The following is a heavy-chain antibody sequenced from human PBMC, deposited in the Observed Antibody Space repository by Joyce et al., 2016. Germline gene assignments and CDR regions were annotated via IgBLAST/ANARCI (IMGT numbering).Heavy chain of an antibody. CDR1: GFTFSNYA. CDR2: ISGSGSSV. J-gene: IGHJ3*01. V-gene: IGHV3-23*01. CDR3: ARDAVVVKIRRHGFDV. Sequence: EVNLLESGGGLVQPGGSLRLSCAASGFTFSNYAMSWVRQAPGKGLELLSFISGSGSSVYYTDSVKGRLTISRDNSKNTVYLQMNGLRADDTALYYCARDAVVVKIRRHGFDVWGQGTMVTVSS. D-gene: IGHD2-21*01.